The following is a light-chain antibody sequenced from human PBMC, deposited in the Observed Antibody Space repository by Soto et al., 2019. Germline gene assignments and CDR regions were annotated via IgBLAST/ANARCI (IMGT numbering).Light chain of an antibody. V-gene: IGKV3-15*01. Sequence: EIVMPQSPAPLSVSPGEGATLSCRASKSVSHTLAWYQQKPGQAPRLLIYGASTRATAIPTRFRVSGSGTEFTLTISSLQSEDFAVYYCEQYNSWPPLYTFGQGTKLEIK. CDR2: GAS. J-gene: IGKJ2*01. CDR3: EQYNSWPPLYT. CDR1: KSVSHT.